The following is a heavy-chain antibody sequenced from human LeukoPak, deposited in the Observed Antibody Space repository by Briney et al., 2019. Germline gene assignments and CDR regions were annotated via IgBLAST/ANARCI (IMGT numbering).Heavy chain of an antibody. CDR2: IIPNTGGT. J-gene: IGHJ4*02. CDR3: ARGFNYGDYGMFDS. D-gene: IGHD4-17*01. V-gene: IGHV1-2*02. Sequence: GASVKVSCKASGYTFTGYYVHWVRQAPGQGLEWMGYIIPNTGGTNYAQNFQGRVTMTRDTSISTAYMELSSLRSDDTAVYFCARGFNYGDYGMFDSWGQGTLVTVSS. CDR1: GYTFTGYY.